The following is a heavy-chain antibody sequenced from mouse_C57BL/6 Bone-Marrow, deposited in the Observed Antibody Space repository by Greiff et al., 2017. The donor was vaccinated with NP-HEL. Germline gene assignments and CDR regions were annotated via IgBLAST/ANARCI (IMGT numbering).Heavy chain of an antibody. CDR3: AREGYGSSYRGPYYFDY. CDR2: ISYDGSN. J-gene: IGHJ2*01. D-gene: IGHD1-1*01. Sequence: ESGPGLVKPSQSLSLTCSVTGYSITSGYYWNWIRQFPGNKLEWMGYISYDGSNIYNPSLKNRISITRDTSKNQFFLKLNSVTTEDTATYYCAREGYGSSYRGPYYFDYWGQGTTLTVSS. CDR1: GYSITSGYY. V-gene: IGHV3-6*01.